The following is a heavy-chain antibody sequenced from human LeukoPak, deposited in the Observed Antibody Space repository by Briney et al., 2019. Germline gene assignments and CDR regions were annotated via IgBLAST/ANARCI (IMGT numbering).Heavy chain of an antibody. D-gene: IGHD3-22*01. CDR1: GFTFSSYW. CDR2: INTDGSST. Sequence: GGSLRLSCAASGFTFSSYWMHWVRHAPGKGLVWVSRINTDGSSTSYADSVKGRFTISRDNAKNTLYLQMNSLRAEDTAVYYCARGGGYYYYDSAFDYWGQGTLVTVSS. J-gene: IGHJ4*02. V-gene: IGHV3-74*01. CDR3: ARGGGYYYYDSAFDY.